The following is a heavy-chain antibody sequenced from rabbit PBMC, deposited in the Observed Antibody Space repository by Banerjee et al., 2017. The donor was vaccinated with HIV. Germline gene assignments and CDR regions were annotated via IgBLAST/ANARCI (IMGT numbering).Heavy chain of an antibody. V-gene: IGHV1S45*01. Sequence: QEQLEESGGDLVKPEGSLTLTCTASGFDFSSYGVNWVRQAPGKGLEWIGCINTNSGNTVYASWAKGRFTISKTSSTTVTLQMTSLTAADTATYFCARDLAGVIGWNFNLWGQGTLVTVS. CDR3: ARDLAGVIGWNFNL. CDR2: INTNSGNT. CDR1: GFDFSSYG. J-gene: IGHJ4*01. D-gene: IGHD4-1*01.